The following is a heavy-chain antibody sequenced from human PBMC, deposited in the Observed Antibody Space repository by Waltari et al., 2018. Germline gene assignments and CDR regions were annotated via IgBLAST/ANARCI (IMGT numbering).Heavy chain of an antibody. Sequence: QLQLQESGPGLVKPSETLSLTCTVPGGSISSSSYYWGWIRQPPGKGLEWIGSIYYSGSTYYNPSLKSRVTISVDTSKNQFSLKLSSVTAADTAVYYCARLTYYDFWSGYYYFDYWGQGTLVTVSS. CDR2: IYYSGST. CDR3: ARLTYYDFWSGYYYFDY. CDR1: GGSISSSSYY. D-gene: IGHD3-3*01. V-gene: IGHV4-39*01. J-gene: IGHJ4*02.